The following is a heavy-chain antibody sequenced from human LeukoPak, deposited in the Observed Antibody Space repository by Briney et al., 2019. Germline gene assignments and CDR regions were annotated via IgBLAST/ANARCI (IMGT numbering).Heavy chain of an antibody. D-gene: IGHD3-10*01. CDR3: ASRVWFGELHFDY. Sequence: NPSETLSLTCTVSGYSISSGYYWGWIRQPPGKGLEWIGSIYHSGSTYYNPSLKSRVTISVDTSKNQFSLKLSSVTTADTAVYYCASRVWFGELHFDYWGQGTLVTVSS. V-gene: IGHV4-38-2*02. CDR1: GYSISSGYY. J-gene: IGHJ4*02. CDR2: IYHSGST.